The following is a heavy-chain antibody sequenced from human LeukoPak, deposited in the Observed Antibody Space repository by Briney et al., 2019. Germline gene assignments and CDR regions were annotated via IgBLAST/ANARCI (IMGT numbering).Heavy chain of an antibody. V-gene: IGHV3-7*01. CDR3: ARGSDILTGWYYYYMDV. Sequence: GGSLRLSCAASGLSFTTYWMSWVRQAPGKGLEWVANIKQDGTEKYYVDSVKGRFTISRDNAKNSLYLQMNSLRAEDTAVYYCARGSDILTGWYYYYMDVWGKGTTVTISS. J-gene: IGHJ6*03. CDR2: IKQDGTEK. D-gene: IGHD3-9*01. CDR1: GLSFTTYW.